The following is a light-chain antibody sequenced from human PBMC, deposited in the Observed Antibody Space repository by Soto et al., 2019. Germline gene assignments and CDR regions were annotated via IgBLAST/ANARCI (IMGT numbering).Light chain of an antibody. J-gene: IGKJ1*01. CDR1: QGISNY. Sequence: IQMTQSPSSLSASVGDTVTITCRAGQGISNYLGWFQQKPGKVPKLLIYAASTLQSGVPSRFSGSGSGIDFTLTISSLQPEDVATYYCQNYASAPRSTFGQGTKVEIK. V-gene: IGKV1-27*01. CDR3: QNYASAPRST. CDR2: AAS.